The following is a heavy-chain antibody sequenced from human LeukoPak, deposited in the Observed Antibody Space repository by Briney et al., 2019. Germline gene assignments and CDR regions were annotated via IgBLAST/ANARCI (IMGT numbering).Heavy chain of an antibody. V-gene: IGHV1-69*13. Sequence: SVKVSCKASGGTFSSYAISWVRQAPGQGLEWMGGIIPIFGTANYAQKFQGRVTLTADESTSTAYMELSSLRSEDTAVYYCATDSTTWGSWYYWGQGTLVTVSS. CDR2: IIPIFGTA. CDR1: GGTFSSYA. D-gene: IGHD7-27*01. J-gene: IGHJ4*02. CDR3: ATDSTTWGSWYY.